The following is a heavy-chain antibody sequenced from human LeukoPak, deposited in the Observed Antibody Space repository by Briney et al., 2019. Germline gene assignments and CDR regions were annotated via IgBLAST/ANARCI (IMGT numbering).Heavy chain of an antibody. CDR2: IYSGGST. CDR1: GFTVSSNY. D-gene: IGHD3-22*01. J-gene: IGHJ4*02. Sequence: PGGSLRLSCAASGFTVSSNYMSWVRQAPGKGLEWVSVIYSGGSTYYADSVKGRFTISRDNSKNTLYLQMNSLRAEDTAVYYCARYYYDSSGYDYWSQGTLVTVSS. CDR3: ARYYYDSSGYDY. V-gene: IGHV3-53*01.